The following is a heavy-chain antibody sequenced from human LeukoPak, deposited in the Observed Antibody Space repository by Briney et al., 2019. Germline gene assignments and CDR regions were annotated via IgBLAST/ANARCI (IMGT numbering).Heavy chain of an antibody. CDR3: ARAHELEVADY. CDR1: GYTFTSYG. J-gene: IGHJ4*02. CDR2: IIPIFGTA. V-gene: IGHV1-69*13. D-gene: IGHD1-1*01. Sequence: SVKVSCKASGYTFTSYGISWVRQAPGQGLEWMGGIIPIFGTANYAQKFQGRVTITADESTSTAYMELSSLRSEDTAVYYCARAHELEVADYWGQGTLVTVSS.